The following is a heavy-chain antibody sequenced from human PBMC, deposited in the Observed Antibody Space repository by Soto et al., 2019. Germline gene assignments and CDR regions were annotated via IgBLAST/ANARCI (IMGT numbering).Heavy chain of an antibody. J-gene: IGHJ6*02. CDR2: IIPIFGTA. V-gene: IGHV1-69*01. D-gene: IGHD4-4*01. Sequence: QVQLVQSGAEVKKPGSSVKVSCKASGGTFSSYAISWVRQAPGQGLEWMGGIIPIFGTANYAQKFQGRVTITADESTSTAYMELSSLRSEDTAVYYCANRTTVVPYYYCYYGMDVWGQGTTVTVSS. CDR3: ANRTTVVPYYYCYYGMDV. CDR1: GGTFSSYA.